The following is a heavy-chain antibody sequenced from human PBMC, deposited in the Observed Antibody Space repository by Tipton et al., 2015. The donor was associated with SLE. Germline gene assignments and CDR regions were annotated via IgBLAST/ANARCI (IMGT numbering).Heavy chain of an antibody. Sequence: PGLVKPSETLSLSCSVSGGSISSSSYYWSWIRQPPGKGLEWIGSIYYSGSTYYNPSLKSRVTISVDTSKNQFSLKLSSVTAADTAVYYCARDGGGSYYYYGMDVWGQGTTVTVSS. CDR2: IYYSGST. J-gene: IGHJ6*02. CDR1: GGSISSSSYY. CDR3: ARDGGGSYYYYGMDV. D-gene: IGHD1-1*01. V-gene: IGHV4-39*07.